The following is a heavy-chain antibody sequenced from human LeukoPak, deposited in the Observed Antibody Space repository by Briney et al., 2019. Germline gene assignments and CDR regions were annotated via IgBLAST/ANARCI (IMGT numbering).Heavy chain of an antibody. J-gene: IGHJ6*03. D-gene: IGHD3-16*01. V-gene: IGHV1-69*05. CDR2: IIPIFGTA. Sequence: ASVKVSCKASGGTFSSYAISWVRQAPGQGLEWMGGIIPIFGTANYAQKFQGRVTITTDESTSTAYMELSSLRSEDTAVYYCARAWIGRASRGGFYYMDVWGKGTTVTVSS. CDR3: ARAWIGRASRGGFYYMDV. CDR1: GGTFSSYA.